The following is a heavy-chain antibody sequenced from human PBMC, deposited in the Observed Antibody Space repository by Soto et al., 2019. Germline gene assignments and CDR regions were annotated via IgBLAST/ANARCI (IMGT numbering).Heavy chain of an antibody. Sequence: PGWSLRLSCAASGFTFSSYAMSLVRQAPGKGLEWVSAISGSGGSTYYADSVKGRFTISRDNSKNTLYLQMNRLRAEDTAVYYCAKDIGVTMVRGGTYLGFDPWGQGTLVAASS. CDR2: ISGSGGST. CDR1: GFTFSSYA. J-gene: IGHJ5*02. CDR3: AKDIGVTMVRGGTYLGFDP. D-gene: IGHD3-10*01. V-gene: IGHV3-23*01.